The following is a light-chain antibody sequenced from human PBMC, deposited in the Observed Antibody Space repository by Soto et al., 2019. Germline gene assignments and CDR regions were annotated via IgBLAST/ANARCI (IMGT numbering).Light chain of an antibody. CDR3: QQRTNSPPVT. V-gene: IGKV3-11*01. Sequence: EIVLTQSPATPSLSLGETATLSCRASQSVGSYLAWYQQKPGQAPRLLIYDASTRATGIPARFSGSGSGTDFTLTISSLEPEDFAVYYCQQRTNSPPVTFGGGTKVEIK. CDR2: DAS. CDR1: QSVGSY. J-gene: IGKJ4*01.